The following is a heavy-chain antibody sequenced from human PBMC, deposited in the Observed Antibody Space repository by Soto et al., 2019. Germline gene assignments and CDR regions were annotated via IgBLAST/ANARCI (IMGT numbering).Heavy chain of an antibody. V-gene: IGHV1-69*13. CDR3: ARGRFLEWLSRYYYYAMDV. J-gene: IGHJ6*02. CDR1: GGTFSSYA. CDR2: IIPIFGTV. Sequence: GASVKVSCKASGGTFSSYAINWVRQAPGQGLAWMGGIIPIFGTVNYAQKFQGRVTITADGSTSTAYMELSSLRSEDTAVYHCARGRFLEWLSRYYYYAMDVWGQGTTVTVSS. D-gene: IGHD3-3*01.